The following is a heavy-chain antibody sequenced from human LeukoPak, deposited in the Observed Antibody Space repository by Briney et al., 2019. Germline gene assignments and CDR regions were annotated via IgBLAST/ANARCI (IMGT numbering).Heavy chain of an antibody. Sequence: GGSLRLSCAASGFTFSTYAMSWARQAPGKGLEWVSGISTSGGRTFYADSVKGRFTLSRDNSKNTLYLQMNSLRAEDTAVYYCAKTSGSYWNYFDYWGQGTLVTVSS. D-gene: IGHD1-26*01. J-gene: IGHJ4*02. V-gene: IGHV3-23*01. CDR2: ISTSGGRT. CDR1: GFTFSTYA. CDR3: AKTSGSYWNYFDY.